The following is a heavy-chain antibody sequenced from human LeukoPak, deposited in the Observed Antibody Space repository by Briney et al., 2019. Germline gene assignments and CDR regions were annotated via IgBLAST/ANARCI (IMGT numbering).Heavy chain of an antibody. Sequence: GGSLRLSCAASGFTFSSYAMSWVRQAPGRGLEWVSGLSGSGGATDYAVSVKGRFTISRDNSKNTLHLQMDSLRAEDTAVYYCAKDRLLWFGECFDYWGQGTLVTVSS. D-gene: IGHD3-10*01. CDR1: GFTFSSYA. CDR3: AKDRLLWFGECFDY. V-gene: IGHV3-23*01. J-gene: IGHJ4*02. CDR2: LSGSGGAT.